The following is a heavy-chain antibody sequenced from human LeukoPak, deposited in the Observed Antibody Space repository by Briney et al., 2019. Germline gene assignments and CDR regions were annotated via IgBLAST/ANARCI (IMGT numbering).Heavy chain of an antibody. D-gene: IGHD3-10*01. Sequence: GGSLRLSCAASGFTVSSNYMSWVRQAPGKGLEWVSVIYSGGSTYYADSVKGRFTISRDNSKNTLYLQMNSLRAEDTAVYYCARDRHYGSGSDVFDIWGQGTMVTVSS. CDR2: IYSGGST. J-gene: IGHJ3*02. V-gene: IGHV3-66*01. CDR3: ARDRHYGSGSDVFDI. CDR1: GFTVSSNY.